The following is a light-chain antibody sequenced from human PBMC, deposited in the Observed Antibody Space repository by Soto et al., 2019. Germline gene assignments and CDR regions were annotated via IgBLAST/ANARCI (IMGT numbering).Light chain of an antibody. CDR1: QSVGSN. CDR3: QQYNNWPPDRT. CDR2: GAS. J-gene: IGKJ1*01. Sequence: EIVMTQSPATLSVSPGERATLSCRASQSVGSNLAWYQQKPGQAPRLLIYGASTRATGIPARFSGSGSGTEFTRTISSLQSEDFAICFCQQYNNWPPDRTFGQGTKVEIK. V-gene: IGKV3-15*01.